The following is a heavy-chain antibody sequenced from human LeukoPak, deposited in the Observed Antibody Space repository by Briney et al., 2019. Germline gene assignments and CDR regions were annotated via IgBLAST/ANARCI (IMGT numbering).Heavy chain of an antibody. V-gene: IGHV1-18*01. Sequence: GASVKVSCKASGYTFTSYGISWVRQAPGQGLEWMGWISAYNGNTNYAQKLQGRVTMTTDTSTSTAYMELRSLRSDDTAVYYCASPWTRDGYPVSYFDYWGQGTLVTVSS. CDR2: ISAYNGNT. J-gene: IGHJ4*02. CDR3: ASPWTRDGYPVSYFDY. D-gene: IGHD5-24*01. CDR1: GYTFTSYG.